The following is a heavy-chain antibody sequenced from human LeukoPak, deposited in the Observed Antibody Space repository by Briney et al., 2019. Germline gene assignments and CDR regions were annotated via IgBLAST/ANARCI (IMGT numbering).Heavy chain of an antibody. CDR2: ISDDGSNK. Sequence: GGSLRLSCAASGFTFSSYAMHWVRQAPGKGLEWVAVISDDGSNKYYADSVKGRFTISRDNSKNTLYLQMNSLRPEDTAIYYCARVDDLDAFDIWGQGTMVTVSS. CDR3: ARVDDLDAFDI. V-gene: IGHV3-30*04. D-gene: IGHD2-2*03. CDR1: GFTFSSYA. J-gene: IGHJ3*02.